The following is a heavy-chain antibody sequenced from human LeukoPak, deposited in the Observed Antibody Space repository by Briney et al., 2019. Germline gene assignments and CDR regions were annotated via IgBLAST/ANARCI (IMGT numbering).Heavy chain of an antibody. CDR3: ARVPGSGSYDFTVDY. CDR2: IIPILGIA. V-gene: IGHV1-69*04. CDR1: GGTFSSYA. J-gene: IGHJ4*02. Sequence: SVKVSCKASGGTFSSYAISWVRQAPGQGLEWMGRIIPILGIANYAQKFQGRVTITADKSTSTAYMELRSLRSDDTAVYYCARVPGSGSYDFTVDYWGQGTLVTVSS. D-gene: IGHD3-10*01.